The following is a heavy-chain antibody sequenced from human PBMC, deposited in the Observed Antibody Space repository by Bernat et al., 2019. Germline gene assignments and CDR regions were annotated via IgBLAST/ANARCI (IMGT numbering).Heavy chain of an antibody. Sequence: EVQLVESGGGLVQPGGSLKLSCAASGFTFSCSAMHWVRQASGKGLEWVGRIRIKSNSYATTYVASVKGRFTISRDDSKNMAYLQMNSLKTEDTAVYYCTTHPDGGSGSSWFDPWGQGTLVTVSS. CDR2: IRIKSNSYAT. V-gene: IGHV3-73*02. D-gene: IGHD3-10*01. CDR1: GFTFSCSA. J-gene: IGHJ5*02. CDR3: TTHPDGGSGSSWFDP.